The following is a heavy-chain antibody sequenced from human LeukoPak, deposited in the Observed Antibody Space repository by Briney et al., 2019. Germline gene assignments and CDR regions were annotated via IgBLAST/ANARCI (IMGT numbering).Heavy chain of an antibody. Sequence: ASVKVSCKASGYTFTSHDINWVRQATGQGLEWMGWMNPNSGNTGYAQKFQGRVTMTRDTSISTAYMELSSLRSEDTAVYYCARVHASLVPAADYWGRGTLVTVSS. D-gene: IGHD2-2*01. CDR2: MNPNSGNT. J-gene: IGHJ4*02. CDR1: GYTFTSHD. CDR3: ARVHASLVPAADY. V-gene: IGHV1-8*01.